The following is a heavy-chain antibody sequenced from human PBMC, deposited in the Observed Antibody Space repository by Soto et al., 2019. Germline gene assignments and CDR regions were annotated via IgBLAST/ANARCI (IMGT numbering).Heavy chain of an antibody. CDR3: ARDGCSGGSCYRDFDY. Sequence: ASVKVSCKASGGTFSSYAISWVRQAPGQGLEWMGGIIPIFGTANYAQKFQGRVTITADESTSTAYMELSSLRSEDTAVYYCARDGCSGGSCYRDFDYWGQGTLVTVSS. J-gene: IGHJ4*02. D-gene: IGHD2-15*01. CDR2: IIPIFGTA. V-gene: IGHV1-69*13. CDR1: GGTFSSYA.